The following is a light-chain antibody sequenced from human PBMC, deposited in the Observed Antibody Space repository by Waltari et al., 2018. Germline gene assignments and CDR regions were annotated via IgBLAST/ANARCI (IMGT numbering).Light chain of an antibody. CDR1: SSDVGKYNL. Sequence: QSALTQPASVSGSPGQSLTISCTGNSSDVGKYNLVSWYQQHPGKVPKVMIYEVTKRPSGFSNRFSGSKSGNTASLTISGLQAEDEADYYCCSYAGSGIVIFGGGTKLTVL. CDR2: EVT. V-gene: IGLV2-23*02. J-gene: IGLJ2*01. CDR3: CSYAGSGIVI.